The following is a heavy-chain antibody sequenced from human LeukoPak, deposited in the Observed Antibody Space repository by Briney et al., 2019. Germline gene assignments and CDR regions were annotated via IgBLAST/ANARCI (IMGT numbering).Heavy chain of an antibody. CDR2: IYYSGST. J-gene: IGHJ4*02. D-gene: IGHD3-22*01. Sequence: PSETLSLTCTVSGGSISSYYWSWIRQPPGKGLEWIGYIYYSGSTNYNLSLKSRVTISVDTSKNQFSLKLSSVTAADTAVYYCARVVYYDSSGYYLYDYWGQGTLVTVSS. CDR3: ARVVYYDSSGYYLYDY. CDR1: GGSISSYY. V-gene: IGHV4-59*01.